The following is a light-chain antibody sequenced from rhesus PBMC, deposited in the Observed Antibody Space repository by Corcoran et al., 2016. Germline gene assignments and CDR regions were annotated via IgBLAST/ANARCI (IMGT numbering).Light chain of an antibody. CDR3: MQALRSPWT. CDR1: QSLVYSDGKTY. Sequence: DIVMTQTPLSLPVTLGEPASISCRSSQSLVYSDGKTYLYWYLQKPGQSPQLLMYLVSKRASGVPDKFRCSGSGTEFTLKISRVAAEDVGVYYCMQALRSPWTFGQGTKVEIK. CDR2: LVS. V-gene: IGKV2-82*02. J-gene: IGKJ1*01.